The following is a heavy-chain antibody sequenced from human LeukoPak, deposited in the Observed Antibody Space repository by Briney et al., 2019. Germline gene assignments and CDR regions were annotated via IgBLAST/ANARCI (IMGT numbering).Heavy chain of an antibody. CDR2: ISWDGGST. Sequence: GGSLRLSCAASGFTFDDYTMHWVRQAPGKGLEWVSLISWDGGSTYYADSVKGRFTISRDNSKNSLYLQMNSLRIEDTALYYCAKDRGGHHSLYYYYGMDVWGQGTTVTVSS. J-gene: IGHJ6*02. D-gene: IGHD3-16*01. CDR3: AKDRGGHHSLYYYYGMDV. V-gene: IGHV3-43*01. CDR1: GFTFDDYT.